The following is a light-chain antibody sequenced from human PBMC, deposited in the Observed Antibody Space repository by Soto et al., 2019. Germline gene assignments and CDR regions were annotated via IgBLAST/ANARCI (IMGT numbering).Light chain of an antibody. J-gene: IGKJ1*01. Sequence: DIQMTQSPSTLSASVGDRVTITCRASQSISSWLAWYQQKPGKAPKLLIYKASSLESGVPSRFSGSGSGTEFTLTIKSLQTDEFAYYYCKQYNSYPWTFGQGTKVEIK. V-gene: IGKV1-5*03. CDR2: KAS. CDR3: KQYNSYPWT. CDR1: QSISSW.